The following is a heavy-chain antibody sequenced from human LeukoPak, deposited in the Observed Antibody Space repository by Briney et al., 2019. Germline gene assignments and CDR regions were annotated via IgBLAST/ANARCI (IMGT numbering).Heavy chain of an antibody. V-gene: IGHV4-39*01. CDR1: GGSISSSIYY. CDR2: IYYSGST. CDR3: ARHGGYSYGPVGY. Sequence: TSETLSLTCTVSGGSISSSIYYWGWIRQPPGKGLEWIGSIYYSGSTYYNPSLKSRVTISVDTSKNQFSLKLSSVTAADTAVHYCARHGGYSYGPVGYWGQGTLVTVSS. D-gene: IGHD5-18*01. J-gene: IGHJ4*02.